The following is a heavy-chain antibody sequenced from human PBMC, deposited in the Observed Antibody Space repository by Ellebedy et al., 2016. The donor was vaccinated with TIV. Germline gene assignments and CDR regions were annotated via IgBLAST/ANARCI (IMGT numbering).Heavy chain of an antibody. J-gene: IGHJ4*02. CDR2: IYSSGST. CDR1: GDSITTSGYH. D-gene: IGHD1-14*01. Sequence: MPSETLSLTCTVSGDSITTSGYHWGWVRQPPGKGLEWIGSIYSSGSTYYTPSLRSGVTISVDTSKSQFSLRLNSVTAADTAVYFCSRPSHGGIIHYWGQGSLVTVSS. V-gene: IGHV4-39*01. CDR3: SRPSHGGIIHY.